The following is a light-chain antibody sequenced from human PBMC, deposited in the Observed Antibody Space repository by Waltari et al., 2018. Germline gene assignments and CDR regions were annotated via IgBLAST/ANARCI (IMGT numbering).Light chain of an antibody. J-gene: IGKJ1*01. CDR3: QHYVSLPVT. CDR2: GAS. CDR1: QSVSRA. V-gene: IGKV3-20*01. Sequence: EIVFTQSPGTLSLSPGERATLSCRASQSVSRALAWYQQNPGQAPRLLIYGASNRVTGIPDRFSGSGSGTDFSLIISRLEPEDFAVYYCQHYVSLPVTFGQGTKVEIK.